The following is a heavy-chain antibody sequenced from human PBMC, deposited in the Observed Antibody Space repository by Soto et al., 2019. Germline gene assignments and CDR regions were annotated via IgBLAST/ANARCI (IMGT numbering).Heavy chain of an antibody. CDR2: ISYDGSNK. V-gene: IGHV3-30-3*01. D-gene: IGHD6-19*01. CDR3: ARSSSQEWLTQGY. CDR1: GFTFSSYA. J-gene: IGHJ4*02. Sequence: PGGSLRLSCAASGFTFSSYAMHWVRQAPGKGLEWVAVISYDGSNKYYADSVKGRFTISRDSSKNTVYLQMNSLRAEDTAVYYCARSSSQEWLTQGYWGQGTLVTVSS.